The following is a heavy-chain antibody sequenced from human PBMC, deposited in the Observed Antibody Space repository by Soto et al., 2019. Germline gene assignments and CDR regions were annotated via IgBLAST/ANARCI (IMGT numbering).Heavy chain of an antibody. CDR1: GFTFNNYW. Sequence: EVQLVESGGGLVQPGGSLRLSCAASGFTFNNYWMHWVRQAPGEGLVWVSRINSNGSSTPYAASVKGRFTISRDNATNTLYLQMDSLRVEDTAVYYCAKGPVPAYWGQGTLVTVSS. V-gene: IGHV3-74*03. J-gene: IGHJ4*02. CDR3: AKGPVPAY. CDR2: INSNGSST.